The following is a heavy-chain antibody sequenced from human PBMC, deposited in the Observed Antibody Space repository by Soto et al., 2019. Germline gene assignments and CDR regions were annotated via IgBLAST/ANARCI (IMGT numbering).Heavy chain of an antibody. CDR3: ARVVGGIPVAGSWNWFDP. CDR2: ISTYNGNT. V-gene: IGHV1-18*04. Sequence: QVQLVQSGTEVKKPGASVKVSCKASGYTFTSYALSWVRHAPGQGLEWMGWISTYNGNTNYAQNLQGRVTMTTDISTNTAYMELRSLRSDDTAVYYCARVVGGIPVAGSWNWFDPWGQGTLLTVSS. CDR1: GYTFTSYA. J-gene: IGHJ5*02. D-gene: IGHD6-19*01.